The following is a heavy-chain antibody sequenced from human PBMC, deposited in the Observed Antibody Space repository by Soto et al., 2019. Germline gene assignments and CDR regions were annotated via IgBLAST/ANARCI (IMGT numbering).Heavy chain of an antibody. CDR2: IWYDGSNK. D-gene: IGHD6-13*01. J-gene: IGHJ6*02. V-gene: IGHV3-33*01. CDR1: GFTFSSYG. Sequence: QVQLVESGGGVVQPGRSLRLSCAASGFTFSSYGMHWVRQAPGKGLEWVAVIWYDGSNKYYADSVKGRFTISRDNSKNTLYLQMNSLRAEDTAVYYCAREGPGYGSSWYDYYYYGMDVWGQGTTVTVSS. CDR3: AREGPGYGSSWYDYYYYGMDV.